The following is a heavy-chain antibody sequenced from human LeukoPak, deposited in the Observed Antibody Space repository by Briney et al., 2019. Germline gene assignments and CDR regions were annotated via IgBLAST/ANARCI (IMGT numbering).Heavy chain of an antibody. J-gene: IGHJ4*02. Sequence: GASVKVSCKAPAYTFSTYDVAWVRQAPGRGPEWMGWMNPISGNTGCAKQFKGRVTMTSDASVNSAYMELSSLRFDDTAVYFCTTAVRYQLLLEYWGQGTLITVSS. CDR1: AYTFSTYD. V-gene: IGHV1-8*01. D-gene: IGHD2-2*01. CDR2: MNPISGNT. CDR3: TTAVRYQLLLEY.